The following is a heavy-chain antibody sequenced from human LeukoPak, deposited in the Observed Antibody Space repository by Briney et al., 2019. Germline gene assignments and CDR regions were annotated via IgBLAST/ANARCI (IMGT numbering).Heavy chain of an antibody. CDR3: AKDKGAGSFDY. V-gene: IGHV1-46*01. Sequence: ASVKVSCKASGYTFTNNYLHWVRQAPGQGLEWMGMIYPRDGSTSYAQNFQGRVTVTRDTSTTTVHMELRGLRTEDTALYYCAKDKGAGSFDYWGQGTLVTVSS. CDR2: IYPRDGST. CDR1: GYTFTNNY. J-gene: IGHJ4*02. D-gene: IGHD1-26*01.